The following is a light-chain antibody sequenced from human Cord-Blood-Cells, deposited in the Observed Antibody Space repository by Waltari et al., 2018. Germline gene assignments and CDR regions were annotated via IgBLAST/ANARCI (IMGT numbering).Light chain of an antibody. V-gene: IGKV1-5*03. CDR1: QRISSW. CDR2: KAS. CDR3: QQYNRYST. J-gene: IGKJ4*02. Sequence: DIQMTQSPSTLSASVGDRVTITCRASQRISSWLAWYQQKPGKAPKLLIYKASSLESGVPSRFGGSGSGTEVTLTISSLQPDDFATYYGQQYNRYSTFRGGTKVAIK.